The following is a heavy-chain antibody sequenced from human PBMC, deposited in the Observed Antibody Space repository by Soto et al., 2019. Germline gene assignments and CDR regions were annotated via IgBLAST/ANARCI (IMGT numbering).Heavy chain of an antibody. Sequence: GESLKISCKGSGYSFTSYWIGWVRQMPGKGLEWMGIIYPGDSDTRYSPSFQGQVTISADKSISTAYLQWSSLKASDTAMYYCARHLLDGRYYDIFTGLTFDYWGQGTLVTVSS. D-gene: IGHD3-9*01. CDR3: ARHLLDGRYYDIFTGLTFDY. CDR1: GYSFTSYW. CDR2: IYPGDSDT. J-gene: IGHJ4*02. V-gene: IGHV5-51*01.